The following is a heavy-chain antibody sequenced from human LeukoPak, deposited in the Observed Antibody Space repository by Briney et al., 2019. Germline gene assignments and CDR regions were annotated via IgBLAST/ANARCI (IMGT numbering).Heavy chain of an antibody. J-gene: IGHJ2*01. CDR3: AKARITMIVVVTNTYWYFDL. V-gene: IGHV3-53*01. CDR1: GFTVSSNY. D-gene: IGHD3-22*01. CDR2: IYSGGST. Sequence: GGSLRLSCAASGFTVSSNYMSWVRQAPGKGLEWVSVIYSGGSTYYADSVKGRFTISRDNSKNTLYLQMNSLRAEDTAVYYCAKARITMIVVVTNTYWYFDLWGRGTLVTVSS.